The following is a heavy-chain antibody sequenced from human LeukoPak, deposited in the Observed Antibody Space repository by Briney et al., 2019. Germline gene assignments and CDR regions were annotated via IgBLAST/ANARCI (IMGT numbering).Heavy chain of an antibody. CDR1: GYTFTSYD. D-gene: IGHD3-10*01. J-gene: IGHJ3*02. V-gene: IGHV1-8*01. Sequence: VASVKVSCKASGYTFTSYDINWVRQATGQGLEWMGWMNPNSGNTGYAQKFQGRVTMTRNTSISTAYMELSSLSSEDTAVYYCARRILWFGGLSGAFDIWGQGTMVTVSS. CDR3: ARRILWFGGLSGAFDI. CDR2: MNPNSGNT.